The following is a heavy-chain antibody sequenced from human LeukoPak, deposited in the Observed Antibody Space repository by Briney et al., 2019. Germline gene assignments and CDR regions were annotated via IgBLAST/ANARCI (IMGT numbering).Heavy chain of an antibody. CDR1: GGSISNYY. J-gene: IGHJ4*02. D-gene: IGHD5-18*01. Sequence: SETLSLTCTVSGGSISNYYWSWIRQPPGKGLEWIGYIYYSGSTNYNPSLKSRVTISVDTSKNQFSLKLSSVTAADTAVYYCARGYPGPGYFDYWGQGTLVTVSS. CDR3: ARGYPGPGYFDY. CDR2: IYYSGST. V-gene: IGHV4-59*01.